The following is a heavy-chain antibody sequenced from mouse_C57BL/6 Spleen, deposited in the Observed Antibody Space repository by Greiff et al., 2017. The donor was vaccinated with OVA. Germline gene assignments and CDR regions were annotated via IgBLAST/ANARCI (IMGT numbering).Heavy chain of an antibody. D-gene: IGHD1-1*01. CDR1: GYTFTSYG. Sequence: QVQLKESGAELARPGASVKLSCKASGYTFTSYGISWVKQRTGQGLEWIGEIYPRSGNTYYNEKFKGKATLTADKSSSTAYMELRSLTSEDSAVYFCARELDITTVVLDYWGQGTTLTVSS. CDR3: ARELDITTVVLDY. V-gene: IGHV1-81*01. CDR2: IYPRSGNT. J-gene: IGHJ2*01.